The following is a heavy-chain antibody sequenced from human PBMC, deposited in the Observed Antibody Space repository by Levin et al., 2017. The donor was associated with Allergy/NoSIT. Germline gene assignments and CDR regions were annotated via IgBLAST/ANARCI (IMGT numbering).Heavy chain of an antibody. CDR2: ISGGRADT. J-gene: IGHJ6*02. V-gene: IGHV3-23*01. D-gene: IGHD1-26*01. CDR3: AKGRGSDYHSYGLDV. Sequence: GGSLRLSCAASGFTFSGYAMSWVRQAPGKGLEWVSAISGGRADTYHADSVKGRFTISRDNSKNTLYLQMNSLRADDTALYYCAKGRGSDYHSYGLDVWGQGTPVTVSS. CDR1: GFTFSGYA.